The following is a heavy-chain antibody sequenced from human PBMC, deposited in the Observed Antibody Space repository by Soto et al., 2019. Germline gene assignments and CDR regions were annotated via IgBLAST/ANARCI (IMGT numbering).Heavy chain of an antibody. V-gene: IGHV4-34*01. J-gene: IGHJ6*02. CDR3: ARGQLVWYGDLTPYHRDMDV. CDR2: ISHDGGT. Sequence: LSLTCAFYGGSFDDFYWSWVRQSPGKGLEWVGEISHDGGTNYSPSLASRVSISVDTSKNQFSLHLRSVTAADTGLYYCARGQLVWYGDLTPYHRDMDVWGQGTTVTVSS. D-gene: IGHD3-10*01. CDR1: GGSFDDFY.